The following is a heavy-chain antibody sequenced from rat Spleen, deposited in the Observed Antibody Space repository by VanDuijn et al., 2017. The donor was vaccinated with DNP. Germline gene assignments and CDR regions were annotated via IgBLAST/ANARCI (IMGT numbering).Heavy chain of an antibody. CDR3: ARRRLPYWYFDS. V-gene: IGHV3-1*01. CDR2: ISYSGST. D-gene: IGHD1-4*01. J-gene: IGHJ1*01. Sequence: EVQLQESGPGLVKPSQSLSLTCSVTGYSITRNYWGWIRKLPGNKMEWIGYISYSGSTGYNPSLKSRISITRDTSKNLFFLHLDSVTTEDTATYYCARRRLPYWYFDSWGPGTMVTVSS. CDR1: GYSITRNY.